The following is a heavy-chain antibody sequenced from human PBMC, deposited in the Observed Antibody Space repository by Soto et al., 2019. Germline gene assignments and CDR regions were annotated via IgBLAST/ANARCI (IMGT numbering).Heavy chain of an antibody. V-gene: IGHV1-69*13. CDR2: IIPIFGTA. CDR3: ARAGTDSSSSLFDY. D-gene: IGHD6-6*01. J-gene: IGHJ4*02. Sequence: ASVKVSCKASGGTFSSYAISWVRQAPGQGLEWVGGIIPIFGTANYAQKFQGRVTITADESTSTAYMELSSLRSEDTAVYYCARAGTDSSSSLFDYWGQGTLVTVSS. CDR1: GGTFSSYA.